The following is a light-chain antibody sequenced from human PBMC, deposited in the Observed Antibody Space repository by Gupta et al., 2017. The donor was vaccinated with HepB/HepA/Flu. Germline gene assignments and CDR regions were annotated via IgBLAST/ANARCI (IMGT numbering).Light chain of an antibody. CDR2: QDS. V-gene: IGLV3-1*01. CDR3: QAEDSSTGGV. Sequence: SYELTQPPSVSVSPGQTASITCSGDKLGDKYACWYQQKPGQSPVLVIYQDSKRPSGIPARFSGSNSGNTATLTISGTQAMDEADYYCQAEDSSTGGVFGTGTKVTVL. J-gene: IGLJ1*01. CDR1: KLGDKY.